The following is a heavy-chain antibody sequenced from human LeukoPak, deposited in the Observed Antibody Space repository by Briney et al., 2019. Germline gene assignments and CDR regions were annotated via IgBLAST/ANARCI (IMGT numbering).Heavy chain of an antibody. CDR2: IYSSGNT. J-gene: IGHJ3*01. CDR1: GVSFTTYY. CDR3: ARERGILRGDAFDL. V-gene: IGHV4-4*07. D-gene: IGHD1-26*01. Sequence: PETLSLTCTVSGVSFTTYYWTWIRQPAGKGPEWIGRIYSSGNTNYNPSLEGRVTMSIDTSKHQFSLKLTSVSAADTAVYFCARERGILRGDAFDLWGQGTMVTVSS.